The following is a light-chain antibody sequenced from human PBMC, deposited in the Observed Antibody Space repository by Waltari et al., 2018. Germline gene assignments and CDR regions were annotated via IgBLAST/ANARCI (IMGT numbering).Light chain of an antibody. CDR1: SRDVGPYTL. CDR3: CSYAGSSIYVG. V-gene: IGLV2-23*02. CDR2: EVT. Sequence: QSALTQPASMSGSPGPSITISCTGTSRDVGPYTLVSCYQLHPGKAPKFIIYEVTKRPSGVSNRFSGAKSGNTASLTSSGLQAEDEADYYCCSYAGSSIYVGFGGGTKLTVL. J-gene: IGLJ2*01.